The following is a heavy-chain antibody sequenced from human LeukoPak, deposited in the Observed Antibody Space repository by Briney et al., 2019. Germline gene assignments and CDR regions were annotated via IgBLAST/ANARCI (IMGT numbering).Heavy chain of an antibody. CDR1: GGSISSYY. Sequence: KASETLSLTCTVSGGSISSYYWSWIRQPAGKGLEWIGRIYTSGGSNYNPSLKSRVTMSVDTSKNQFSLKLSSVTAADTAVYYCAREIIAAAGTYAFDIWGQGTMVTVSS. J-gene: IGHJ3*02. D-gene: IGHD6-13*01. CDR3: AREIIAAAGTYAFDI. V-gene: IGHV4-4*07. CDR2: IYTSGGS.